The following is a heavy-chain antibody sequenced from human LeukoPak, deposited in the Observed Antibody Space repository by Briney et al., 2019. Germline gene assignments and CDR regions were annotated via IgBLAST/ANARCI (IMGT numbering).Heavy chain of an antibody. Sequence: PGGSLRLSCAASGFTFSSYTMNWVRQAPGKGLEWVSSISSSTSYIYYADSVTGRFTISRDNAKNSLYLQMDSLRAEDTAVYYCAKGHSSTWYRDFDYWGQGTLVTVSS. J-gene: IGHJ4*02. D-gene: IGHD6-13*01. CDR2: ISSSTSYI. CDR3: AKGHSSTWYRDFDY. V-gene: IGHV3-21*04. CDR1: GFTFSSYT.